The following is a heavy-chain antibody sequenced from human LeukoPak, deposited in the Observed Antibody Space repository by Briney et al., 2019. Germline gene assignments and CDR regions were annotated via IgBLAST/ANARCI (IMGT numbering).Heavy chain of an antibody. Sequence: SETLSLTCAVYGGSFTDYYWSWIRQPPGKGLEWIGEIIHSGITNYNASLKSRVTLSLDTSKNQFSLKLTSVTAADTAVYYCARVSGLNNFDYWGQGTLVTVSS. CDR3: ARVSGLNNFDY. D-gene: IGHD1/OR15-1a*01. J-gene: IGHJ4*02. V-gene: IGHV4-34*12. CDR2: IIHSGIT. CDR1: GGSFTDYY.